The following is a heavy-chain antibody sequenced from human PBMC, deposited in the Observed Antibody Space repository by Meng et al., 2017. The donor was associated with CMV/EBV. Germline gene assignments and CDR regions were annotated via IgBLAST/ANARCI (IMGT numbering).Heavy chain of an antibody. CDR1: GYTFTSYE. CDR3: ASLPVYGDYVRDY. Sequence: KGSGYTFTSYESNWVRQATGQGLEWMGWMNPNSGNTGYAQKFQGRVTMTRNTSISTAYVELSSLRSEDTAVYYCASLPVYGDYVRDYWGQGTLVTVSS. J-gene: IGHJ4*02. D-gene: IGHD4-17*01. V-gene: IGHV1-8*01. CDR2: MNPNSGNT.